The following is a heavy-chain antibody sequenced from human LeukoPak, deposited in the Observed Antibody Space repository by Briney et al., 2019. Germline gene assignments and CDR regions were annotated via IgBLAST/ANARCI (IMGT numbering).Heavy chain of an antibody. CDR2: ISYDGSNK. CDR3: ARGHDFWSGYYIRDYYYMDV. J-gene: IGHJ6*03. D-gene: IGHD3-3*01. V-gene: IGHV3-30*01. Sequence: PGGPLRLSCAASGFTFSSYAMHWVRQAPGKGLEWVAVISYDGSNKYYADSVKGRFTISRDNSKNTLYLQMNSLRAEDTAVYYCARGHDFWSGYYIRDYYYMDVWGKGTTVTVSS. CDR1: GFTFSSYA.